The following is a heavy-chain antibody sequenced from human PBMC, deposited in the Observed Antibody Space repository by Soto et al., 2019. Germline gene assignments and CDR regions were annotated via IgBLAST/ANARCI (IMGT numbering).Heavy chain of an antibody. J-gene: IGHJ4*02. D-gene: IGHD3-10*01. CDR3: ARGGRVRGPPRY. V-gene: IGHV4-34*01. CDR2: INHSGST. Sequence: QVQLQQWGAGLLKPSETLSLTCAVYGGSFSGYYWSWIRQPPGKVLEWIGEINHSGSTNYNPSLKSRVTISVDTSKNQFSLKLRSVTAADTAVYYCARGGRVRGPPRYWGQGTLVTVSS. CDR1: GGSFSGYY.